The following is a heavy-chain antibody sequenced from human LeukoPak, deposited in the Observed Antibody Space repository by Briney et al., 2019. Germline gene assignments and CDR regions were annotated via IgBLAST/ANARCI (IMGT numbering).Heavy chain of an antibody. V-gene: IGHV4-4*02. D-gene: IGHD3/OR15-3a*01. J-gene: IGHJ4*02. CDR3: AKSTLDNIWYPGD. CDR2: VHKSGRT. Sequence: SETLSLTCALSTVSGSSGNFWSWVRQPPGEGLEWIGEVHKSGRTNYNPSLKTRVTISIDASKNQLSLELTSVTAADTAVYYCAKSTLDNIWYPGDWGQGTLVTVSS. CDR1: TVSGSSGNF.